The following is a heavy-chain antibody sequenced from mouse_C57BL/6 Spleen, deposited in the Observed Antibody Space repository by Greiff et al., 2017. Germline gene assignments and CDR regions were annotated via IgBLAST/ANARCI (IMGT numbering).Heavy chain of an antibody. V-gene: IGHV2-2*01. Sequence: VQLQQSGPGLVQPSQCLSITCTASGFSLTSYGVHWVRQSPGKGLEWLGVIWSGGSTDYNAAFISRLSICKDNSKSQVIFKMNRLQADDTAIYYCARNYYGSISEYYAMDYWGQGTSVTVSS. J-gene: IGHJ4*01. CDR2: IWSGGST. D-gene: IGHD1-1*01. CDR3: ARNYYGSISEYYAMDY. CDR1: GFSLTSYG.